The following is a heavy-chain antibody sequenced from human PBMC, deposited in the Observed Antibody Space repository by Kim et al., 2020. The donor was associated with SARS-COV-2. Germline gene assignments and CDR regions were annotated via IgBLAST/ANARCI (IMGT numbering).Heavy chain of an antibody. CDR1: GFTFSSYA. CDR3: AKDYYDSSGYYQQGQFDY. V-gene: IGHV3-23*01. CDR2: ISGSGGST. J-gene: IGHJ4*02. D-gene: IGHD3-22*01. Sequence: GGSLRLSCAASGFTFSSYAMSWVRQAPGKGLEWVSAISGSGGSTYYADSVKGRFTISRDNSKNTLYLQMNSLRAEDTAVYYCAKDYYDSSGYYQQGQFDYWGQGTLVTVSS.